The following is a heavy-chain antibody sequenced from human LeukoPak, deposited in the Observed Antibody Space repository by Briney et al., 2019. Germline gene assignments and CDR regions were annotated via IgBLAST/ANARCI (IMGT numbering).Heavy chain of an antibody. Sequence: GRSLRLSCAASGFTFSSYAMHWVRQAPGKGLEWVAVISYDGSNKYYADSVKGRFTISRDNAKKSLYLQMNSLRADDTAVYYCAGDLGPMIVIDHWGQGTLVTVSS. J-gene: IGHJ4*02. D-gene: IGHD3-22*01. CDR2: ISYDGSNK. CDR3: AGDLGPMIVIDH. V-gene: IGHV3-30-3*01. CDR1: GFTFSSYA.